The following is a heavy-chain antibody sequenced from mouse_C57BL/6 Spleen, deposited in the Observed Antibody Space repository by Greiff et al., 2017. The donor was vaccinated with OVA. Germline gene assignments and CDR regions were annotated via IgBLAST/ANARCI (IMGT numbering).Heavy chain of an antibody. CDR1: GYSFTSYY. J-gene: IGHJ3*01. D-gene: IGHD2-4*01. V-gene: IGHV1-66*01. CDR3: ARERDDYAWFAY. Sequence: VQLQHSGPELVKPGASVKISCKASGYSFTSYYIHWVKQRPGQGLEWIGWIYPGSGNTKYNEKFKGKATLTADTSSSTAYMQLSSLTSEDSAVYYCARERDDYAWFAYWGQGTLVTVSA. CDR2: IYPGSGNT.